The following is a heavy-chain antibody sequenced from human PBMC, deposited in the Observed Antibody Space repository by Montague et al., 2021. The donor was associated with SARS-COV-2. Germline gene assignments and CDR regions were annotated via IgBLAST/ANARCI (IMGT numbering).Heavy chain of an antibody. Sequence: SETLSLTCVVSGDSISTENWWTWVRLPPGKGLEWVGDIYHTGSTKYKPSLKGRVSMSVNKSLNQFSLRLTSVTAADTAIYYCARKGRGRSDLAYWGQGTPVTVSS. D-gene: IGHD1-26*01. V-gene: IGHV4-4*02. CDR1: GDSISTENW. CDR3: ARKGRGRSDLAY. J-gene: IGHJ4*02. CDR2: IYHTGST.